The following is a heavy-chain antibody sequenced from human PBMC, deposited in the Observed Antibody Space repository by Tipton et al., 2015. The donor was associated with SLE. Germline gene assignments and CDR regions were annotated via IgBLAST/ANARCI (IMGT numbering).Heavy chain of an antibody. CDR1: GASFSGYY. Sequence: TLSLTCTVSGASFSGYYWSWIRQPPGKGLEWIGYLSDIGRTNYKSSLRSRVTISVDTSRNLLSLKVTSVTAADTAVYYCARQRDLDAFDTWGQGTMVIVSS. CDR3: ARQRDLDAFDT. V-gene: IGHV4-59*08. CDR2: LSDIGRT. J-gene: IGHJ3*02.